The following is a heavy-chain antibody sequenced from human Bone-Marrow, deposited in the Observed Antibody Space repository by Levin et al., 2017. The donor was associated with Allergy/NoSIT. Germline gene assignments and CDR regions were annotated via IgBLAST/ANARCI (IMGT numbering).Heavy chain of an antibody. V-gene: IGHV3-53*01. CDR3: ARDSRPYSDSTGLSPYYFDY. CDR2: IYSGGTT. Sequence: PGGSLRLSCAASGFTVSSSYMSWVRQAPGKGLQWVSVIYSGGTTYYADSVKGRFTSSRDNSKNTLYLQMNSLRAEDTAVYYCARDSRPYSDSTGLSPYYFDYWGQGTLVTVSS. CDR1: GFTVSSSY. D-gene: IGHD3-22*01. J-gene: IGHJ4*02.